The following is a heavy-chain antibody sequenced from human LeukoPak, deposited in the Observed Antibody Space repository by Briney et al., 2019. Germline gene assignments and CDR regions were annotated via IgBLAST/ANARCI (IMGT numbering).Heavy chain of an antibody. Sequence: GASVKVSCKASGYTFTSYDINWVRQATGQGLEWMRWMNPNSGNTGYAQKFQGRVTMTRNTSISTAYMELSSLRSEDTAVYYCARKKITDGPWDYYYYGMDVWAKGPRSPSP. CDR3: ARKKITDGPWDYYYYGMDV. CDR1: GYTFTSYD. V-gene: IGHV1-8*01. CDR2: MNPNSGNT. D-gene: IGHD1-14*01. J-gene: IGHJ6*02.